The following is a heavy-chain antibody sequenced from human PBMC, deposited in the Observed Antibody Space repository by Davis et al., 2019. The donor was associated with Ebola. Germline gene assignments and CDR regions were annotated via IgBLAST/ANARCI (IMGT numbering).Heavy chain of an antibody. D-gene: IGHD4/OR15-4a*01. Sequence: GEFLKISCVASEITFKEYSVNWVRQAPGKGLEWVAIISSDGRNRFYADAVKGRFTISRDNSKSTLYLQMNSLRPEDTASYYCAIDADFGEYGWFDPWGQGTLVIVSS. CDR2: ISSDGRNR. CDR1: EITFKEYS. J-gene: IGHJ5*02. CDR3: AIDADFGEYGWFDP. V-gene: IGHV3-30*16.